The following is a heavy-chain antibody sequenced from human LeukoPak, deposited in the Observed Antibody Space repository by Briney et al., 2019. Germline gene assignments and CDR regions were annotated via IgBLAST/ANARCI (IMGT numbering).Heavy chain of an antibody. Sequence: ASVKVSCKASGYTFTSYGISWVRQAPGQGLEWMGWISAYNGNTNYAQRFQGRVTMTTDTSTSTAYMELRGLRSDDTAVYYCARINPAVSYMISSHWGQQTLVTVSS. V-gene: IGHV1-18*01. D-gene: IGHD3-22*01. CDR1: GYTFTSYG. CDR3: ARINPAVSYMISSH. J-gene: IGHJ4*02. CDR2: ISAYNGNT.